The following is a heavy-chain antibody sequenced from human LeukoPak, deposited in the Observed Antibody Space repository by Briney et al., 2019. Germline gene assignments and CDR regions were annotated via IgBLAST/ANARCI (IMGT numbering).Heavy chain of an antibody. D-gene: IGHD6-6*01. V-gene: IGHV3-23*01. Sequence: PGGSLSLSCAAPGLTFSNYAMSWVRQAPGKGLDWASGISGSGGSTYYADSVKGRFTISRDNSKSTLYLQMNSLRAEDTAVYYCAKDLRYSSSSGCLDYWGQGTLVTVSS. CDR2: ISGSGGST. CDR1: GLTFSNYA. CDR3: AKDLRYSSSSGCLDY. J-gene: IGHJ4*02.